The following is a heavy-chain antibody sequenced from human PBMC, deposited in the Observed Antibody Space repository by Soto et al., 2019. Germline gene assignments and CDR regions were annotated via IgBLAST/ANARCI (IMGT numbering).Heavy chain of an antibody. CDR2: INHSGST. Sequence: LSLTCAVYGGSFSGYYWSWIRQPPGKGLEWIGEINHSGSTNYNPSLKSRVTISVDTSKNQFSLNLSSVTAADTAVYYCARQSSGWYEFDCWGQGTLVTVSS. CDR1: GGSFSGYY. D-gene: IGHD6-19*01. CDR3: ARQSSGWYEFDC. J-gene: IGHJ4*02. V-gene: IGHV4-34*01.